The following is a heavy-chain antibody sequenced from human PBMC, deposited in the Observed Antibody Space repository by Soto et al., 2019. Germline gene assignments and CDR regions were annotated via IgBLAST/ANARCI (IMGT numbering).Heavy chain of an antibody. Sequence: PGGSLRLSCAGSGFPFSIYSMNWVRQAPGEGLEWVSNINPAGNVQQYADSVKERFTISRDNAKNSLFLQMSGLRVEDTAVYYCATANTPYAFDMWGQGTMVTVSS. J-gene: IGHJ3*02. CDR2: INPAGNVQ. CDR1: GFPFSIYS. V-gene: IGHV3-7*01. CDR3: ATANTPYAFDM.